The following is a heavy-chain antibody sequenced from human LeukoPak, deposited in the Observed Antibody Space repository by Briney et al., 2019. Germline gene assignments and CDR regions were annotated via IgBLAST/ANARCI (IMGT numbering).Heavy chain of an antibody. V-gene: IGHV4-38-2*01. J-gene: IGHJ5*02. D-gene: IGHD2-2*01. CDR2: IYHSGST. Sequence: SETLSLTCAVSGYSISSGYYWGWIRQPPGKGMERIGTIYHSGSTYYNPSLKSRVTISVDTSKNQFSLKLSSVTAADTAVYYCARVYCSSTSCYFLPLNWFDPWGQGTLVTVSS. CDR1: GYSISSGYY. CDR3: ARVYCSSTSCYFLPLNWFDP.